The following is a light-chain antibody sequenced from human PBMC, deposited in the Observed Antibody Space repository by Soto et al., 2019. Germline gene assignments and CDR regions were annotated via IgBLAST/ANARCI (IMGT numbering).Light chain of an antibody. J-gene: IGKJ1*01. Sequence: EIVMTQSPATLSVSPGERATLSCRASQSVSSNLAWYQQKPGKAPRLLIYGASTRATGIPARFSGSGSGTEVTLTISSLQSEDFEVYYCQQYNNCPPYLRTFGQGTKVELK. CDR1: QSVSSN. CDR3: QQYNNCPPYLRT. CDR2: GAS. V-gene: IGKV3-15*01.